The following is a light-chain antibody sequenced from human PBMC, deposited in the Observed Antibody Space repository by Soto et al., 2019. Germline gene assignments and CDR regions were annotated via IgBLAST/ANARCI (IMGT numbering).Light chain of an antibody. CDR3: QQYNTYPLT. CDR1: QSISTW. J-gene: IGKJ4*01. V-gene: IGKV1-5*03. CDR2: KAS. Sequence: DIQMTQSPSTLSASVGDRVTITCRASQSISTWLAWYQQKPGKAPMLLIYKASSLEGGVPSRFSGSGSGTEFNITISSLQPDDFATYYCQQYNTYPLTFGGGTTVDIK.